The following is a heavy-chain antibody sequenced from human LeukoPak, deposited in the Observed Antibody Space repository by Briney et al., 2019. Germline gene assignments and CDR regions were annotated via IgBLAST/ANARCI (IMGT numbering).Heavy chain of an antibody. CDR3: ARLQTSTDNSFDI. CDR2: IYPGDSDT. V-gene: IGHV5-51*01. Sequence: GESLKISCKGSGYSFTSYWIGWVRQMPGKGLEWMGIIYPGDSDTRYSPSFQGQVTISADKSITTAYLEWSSLKASDTAMYYCARLQTSTDNSFDIWGQGTPVTVSS. CDR1: GYSFTSYW. J-gene: IGHJ3*02. D-gene: IGHD4-23*01.